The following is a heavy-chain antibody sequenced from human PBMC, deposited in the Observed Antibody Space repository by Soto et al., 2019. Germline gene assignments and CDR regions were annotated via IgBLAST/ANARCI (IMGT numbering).Heavy chain of an antibody. CDR1: GDSINSDNYY. CDR2: IYYRGNT. V-gene: IGHV4-39*01. Sequence: PSETLSLTCSVSGDSINSDNYYWGWIRQPPGKGLEWIGSIYYRGNTYNKPSLKTRVNISLDKSKSQFSLKLNSVTAAYSAVYFCARLEGLATISYYFDYWGQGTLVTVSS. D-gene: IGHD3-9*01. CDR3: ARLEGLATISYYFDY. J-gene: IGHJ4*02.